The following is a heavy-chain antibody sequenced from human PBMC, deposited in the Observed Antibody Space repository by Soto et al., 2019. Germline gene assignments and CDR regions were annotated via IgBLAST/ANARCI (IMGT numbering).Heavy chain of an antibody. CDR2: ISYDGSNK. J-gene: IGHJ4*02. CDR3: ARGSSSGWYLDY. V-gene: IGHV3-30-3*01. CDR1: GFTFGSYA. Sequence: GGSLRLSCAASGFTFGSYAMHWVRQAPGKGLEWVAVISYDGSNKYYADSVKGRFTISRDNSKNTLYLQMNSLRAEDTAVYYCARGSSSGWYLDYWGQGTLVTVSS. D-gene: IGHD6-19*01.